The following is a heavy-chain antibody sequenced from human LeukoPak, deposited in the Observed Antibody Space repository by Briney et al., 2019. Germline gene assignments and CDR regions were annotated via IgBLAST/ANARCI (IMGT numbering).Heavy chain of an antibody. J-gene: IGHJ5*02. D-gene: IGHD7-27*01. CDR1: GASVTDYY. Sequence: TSETLSLTCTVSGASVTDYYWSWIRQSPGKGLEWISYIHHSGNSDYNPSLRSRVTTSLDTSKNQFSLNLISVTAADTAVYYCTRGHWGLQSWSQGTLVTVSS. CDR2: IHHSGNS. CDR3: TRGHWGLQS. V-gene: IGHV4-59*02.